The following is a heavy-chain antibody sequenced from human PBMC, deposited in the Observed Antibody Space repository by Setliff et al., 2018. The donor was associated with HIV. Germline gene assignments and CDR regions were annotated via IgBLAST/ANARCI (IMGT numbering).Heavy chain of an antibody. V-gene: IGHV4-30-4*08. CDR2: IYDSEST. J-gene: IGHJ6*02. D-gene: IGHD3-3*01. CDR3: ARIFGDQGYYYGMDV. CDR1: GGSISSGDYY. Sequence: PSETLSLTCAVSGGSISSGDYYWSWIRQPPGKGLEWIGNIYDSESTYYNPSLKSRVTISVDTSKNHFSLKLNSVTAADTAVYYCARIFGDQGYYYGMDVWGQGTTVTVSS.